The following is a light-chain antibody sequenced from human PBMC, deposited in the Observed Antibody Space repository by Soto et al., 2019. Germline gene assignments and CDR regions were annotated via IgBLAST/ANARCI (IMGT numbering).Light chain of an antibody. CDR3: EQYGISLRPA. CDR2: GAS. Sequence: DIVLTQSPCTLSLSPGERATLSCRASQSVSSSYLAWYQQTPGQAPSLLIYGASSMATGIPDRFSGSGSGTDFTLTISRLEPEDFGLYYCEQYGISLRPAFGQGTKVEIK. J-gene: IGKJ1*01. CDR1: QSVSSSY. V-gene: IGKV3-20*01.